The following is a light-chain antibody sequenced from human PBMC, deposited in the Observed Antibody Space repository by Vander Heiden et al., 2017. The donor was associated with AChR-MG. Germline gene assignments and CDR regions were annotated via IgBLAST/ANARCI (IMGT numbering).Light chain of an antibody. CDR1: SSDVGSDNL. CDR2: EGS. V-gene: IGLV2-23*03. Sequence: QSALTQPASVSGPPGQSIPISCTGTSSDVGSDNLVSWYQQHPGKAPKLMIYEGSKRPSGVSNRFSGSKSGNTASLTISGLQAEDEADYYCCSYAGSSTFWVFGGGTKLTVL. J-gene: IGLJ2*01. CDR3: CSYAGSSTFWV.